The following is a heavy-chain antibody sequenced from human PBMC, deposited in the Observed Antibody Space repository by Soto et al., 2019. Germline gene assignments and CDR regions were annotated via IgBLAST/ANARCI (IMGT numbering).Heavy chain of an antibody. V-gene: IGHV4-59*08. CDR2: IYYSGST. Sequence: SETLSLTCTVSDGSISSYYWSGIRQPPGKGLEGIGCIYYSGSTNYNLSLNSRVSISIDLSKNQFSLKVTSVTAADTAAYYCGRARWYDALNVWAQGTVVPVSS. CDR1: DGSISSYY. CDR3: GRARWYDALNV. J-gene: IGHJ3*01. D-gene: IGHD2-15*01.